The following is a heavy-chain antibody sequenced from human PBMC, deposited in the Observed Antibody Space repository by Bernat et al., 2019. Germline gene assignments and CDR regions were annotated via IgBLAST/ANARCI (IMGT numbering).Heavy chain of an antibody. V-gene: IGHV3-66*04. Sequence: EVQLVESGGGLVQPGGSLRLSCAASGFTVSSNYMSWVRQAPGKGLEWVSVIYSGSSTYYAESVKGRFTISRDNSKNTLYLQMNSMRAEDTAVYYCARLDGYLPRELWYFDLWGRGTLVTVSS. D-gene: IGHD5-24*01. J-gene: IGHJ2*01. CDR3: ARLDGYLPRELWYFDL. CDR2: IYSGSST. CDR1: GFTVSSNY.